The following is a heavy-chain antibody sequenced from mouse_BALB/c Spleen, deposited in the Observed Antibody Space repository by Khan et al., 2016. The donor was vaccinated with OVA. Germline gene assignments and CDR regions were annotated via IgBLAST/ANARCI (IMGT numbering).Heavy chain of an antibody. J-gene: IGHJ2*01. CDR1: DYTFTTYW. Sequence: QVQLQQSGAERAKPAASVKLSCKASDYTFTTYWMHWVKQRPGQGLEWIGYINPTSGYTDYIEKFKDRATLSADKSSSTAYMQLSSLTSEDSAVYYCTRDRIDYWGQGTTLTVSS. V-gene: IGHV1-7*01. CDR2: INPTSGYT. CDR3: TRDRIDY.